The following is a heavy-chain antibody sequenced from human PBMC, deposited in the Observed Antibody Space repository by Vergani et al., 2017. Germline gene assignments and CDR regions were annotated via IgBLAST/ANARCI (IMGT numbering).Heavy chain of an antibody. V-gene: IGHV4-39*02. J-gene: IGHJ3*01. D-gene: IGHD3-10*01. CDR3: ARPVGPSAIADGYHV. CDR1: GDSISRSHYY. CDR2: SGSP. Sequence: QLQLQESGPGLVKPSETLSLSCRVSGDSISRSHYYWGFIRQPPGKGLEWISGSPYYNPTLKSRLAFSVDTSKNLFSLRLKSVTATDTGMYYCARPVGPSAIADGYHVWGQGTMVTVSS.